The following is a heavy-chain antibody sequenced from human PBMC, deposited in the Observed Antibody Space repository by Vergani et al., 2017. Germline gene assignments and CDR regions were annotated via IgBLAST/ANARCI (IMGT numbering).Heavy chain of an antibody. Sequence: VQLVESGGGLVQPGGSLRLSCAASGFTFSSYAMSWVRQAPGKGQEWVSAISGSGGSTYYADSVKGRFTISRDNSKNTLYLQMNSLRAEDAAYYYCANRESSSSTPYYFDYWGQGTLVTVSS. CDR2: ISGSGGST. CDR1: GFTFSSYA. V-gene: IGHV3-23*04. CDR3: ANRESSSSTPYYFDY. D-gene: IGHD6-6*01. J-gene: IGHJ4*02.